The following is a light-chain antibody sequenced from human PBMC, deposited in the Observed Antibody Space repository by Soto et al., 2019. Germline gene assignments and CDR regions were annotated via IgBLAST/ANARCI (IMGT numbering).Light chain of an antibody. Sequence: QSVLTQPPSASGTPGQRVTISCSGSSSNIGTDDVFWYLQFPGTAPNLLIYKNDQRPSGVSDRFSGSKSGTSASLAIIGLRSEDEADYYCAAWDATLSGYVFGTGTKVTVL. V-gene: IGLV1-47*01. CDR2: KND. CDR1: SSNIGTDD. CDR3: AAWDATLSGYV. J-gene: IGLJ1*01.